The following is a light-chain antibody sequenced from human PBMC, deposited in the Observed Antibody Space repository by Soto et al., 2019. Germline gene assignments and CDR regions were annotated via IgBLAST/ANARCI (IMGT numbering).Light chain of an antibody. CDR1: ALPRQY. CDR2: QDT. CDR3: QSADTSGNIEV. Sequence: SYELTQPPSMSVSPGQMAVITCSGDALPRQYVYWFKQKPGQAPVLVIYQDTRRPPTIPARFSGSASGTTVSLTISGVQADDEADYYCQSADTSGNIEVFGPGTKVTVL. J-gene: IGLJ1*01. V-gene: IGLV3-25*02.